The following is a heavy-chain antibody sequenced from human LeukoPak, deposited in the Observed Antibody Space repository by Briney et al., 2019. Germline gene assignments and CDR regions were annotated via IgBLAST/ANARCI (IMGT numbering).Heavy chain of an antibody. CDR2: IKQDGSEK. Sequence: GGSLRLSCAASGFTFSSYWMSWVRQAPGKGLEWVANIKQDGSEKYYVDSVKGRFTISRDNAKNSLYLQMNSLRAEDTAVYYCARDHYYGHDWFDSWGQGTLVTVSS. J-gene: IGHJ5*01. CDR1: GFTFSSYW. CDR3: ARDHYYGHDWFDS. D-gene: IGHD3-10*01. V-gene: IGHV3-7*01.